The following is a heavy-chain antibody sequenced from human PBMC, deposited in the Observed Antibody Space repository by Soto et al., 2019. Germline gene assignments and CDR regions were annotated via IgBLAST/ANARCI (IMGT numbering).Heavy chain of an antibody. V-gene: IGHV4-31*03. CDR3: ARNSHDYGDYLTTYYYYYMDV. Sequence: SETLSLTCTVSGGSISSGGYYWSWIRQHPGKGLEWFGYIYYSGSTYYNPSLKSRVTISVDTSKNQFSLKLSSVTAADTAVYYCARNSHDYGDYLTTYYYYYMDVWGKGTTVTVSS. CDR1: GGSISSGGYY. J-gene: IGHJ6*03. D-gene: IGHD4-17*01. CDR2: IYYSGST.